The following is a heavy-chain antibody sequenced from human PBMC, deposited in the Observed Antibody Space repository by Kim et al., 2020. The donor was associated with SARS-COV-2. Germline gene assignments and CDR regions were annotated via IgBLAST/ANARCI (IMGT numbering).Heavy chain of an antibody. CDR2: IYYSGST. J-gene: IGHJ4*02. V-gene: IGHV4-39*01. CDR1: GGSISSSSYY. CDR3: GITMVRGVISLIDY. D-gene: IGHD3-10*01. Sequence: SETLSLTCTVSGGSISSSSYYWGWIRQPPGKGLEWIGSIYYSGSTYYNPSLKSRVTISVDTSKNQFSLKLSSVTAADTAVYYCGITMVRGVISLIDYWGQGTLVTVSS.